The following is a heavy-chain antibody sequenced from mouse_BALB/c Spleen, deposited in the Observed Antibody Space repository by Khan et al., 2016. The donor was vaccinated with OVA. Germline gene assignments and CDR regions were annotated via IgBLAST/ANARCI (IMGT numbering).Heavy chain of an antibody. D-gene: IGHD1-1*01. CDR1: GYSITSNYA. J-gene: IGHJ4*01. CDR3: AGKKYYGYDVDY. CDR2: ITYSGST. Sequence: EVQLQESGPGLVKPSQSLSLTCTVTGYSITSNYAWNWIRQFPGNKLECMGYITYSGSTSYNPSLKSRIPFTRDTSTNQFFLQLNSVTTEDTDSYYGAGKKYYGYDVDYWGQGNTVTVSS. V-gene: IGHV3-2*02.